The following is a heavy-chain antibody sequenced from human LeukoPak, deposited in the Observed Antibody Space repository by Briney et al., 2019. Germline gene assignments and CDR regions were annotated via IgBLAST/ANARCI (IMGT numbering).Heavy chain of an antibody. CDR2: VYHTGTT. J-gene: IGHJ4*02. Sequence: SETLSLTCTVSGDAISTYYWSWIRQPPGKGLEWIGYVYHTGTTKYNPSLKSRVTITVDTTRNQFSLNLSSVTAADTAVYYCARSFGPGLAAAGPSLYRGQGTLVTVSS. CDR3: ARSFGPGLAAAGPSLY. V-gene: IGHV4-59*01. CDR1: GDAISTYY. D-gene: IGHD6-13*01.